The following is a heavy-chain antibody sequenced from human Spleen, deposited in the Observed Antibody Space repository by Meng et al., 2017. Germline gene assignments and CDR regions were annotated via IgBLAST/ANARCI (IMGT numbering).Heavy chain of an antibody. Sequence: QVQLQQWGAGLLKPSETLSLTCAVYGGSFSGYYWTWIRQPPGKGLEWIGSIGHHRITYYTTSLKSRVTVSIDTSRNQFSLWLTSVTAADTAVYYCVRSSAWVRTGFDPWGQGTLVTVSS. D-gene: IGHD6-19*01. J-gene: IGHJ5*02. CDR2: IGHHRIT. CDR3: VRSSAWVRTGFDP. CDR1: GGSFSGYY. V-gene: IGHV4-34*01.